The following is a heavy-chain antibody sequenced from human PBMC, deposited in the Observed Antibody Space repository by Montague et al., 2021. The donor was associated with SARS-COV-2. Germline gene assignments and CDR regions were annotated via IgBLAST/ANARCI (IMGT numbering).Heavy chain of an antibody. CDR3: AKDGHYDFWSGYYFDY. J-gene: IGHJ4*02. Sequence: SLRLSCAASGFTFSSHAMSWVRQAPGRGLEWVSAISGSGGSTYYADSVKGRFTISRDNSKNTLYLQMNSLRAEDTAVYYCAKDGHYDFWSGYYFDYWGQGTLVTVSS. CDR1: GFTFSSHA. D-gene: IGHD3-3*01. CDR2: ISGSGGST. V-gene: IGHV3-23*01.